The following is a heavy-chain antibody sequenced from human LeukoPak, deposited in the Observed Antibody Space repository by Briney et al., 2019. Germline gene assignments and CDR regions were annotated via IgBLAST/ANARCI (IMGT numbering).Heavy chain of an antibody. CDR1: GFTFSSYD. D-gene: IGHD1-26*01. CDR3: ARGTVGATGY. J-gene: IGHJ4*02. Sequence: PGGSLRLSCATSGFTFSSYDMNWVRQAPGKGLEWVSYITSSSTAIYYADSVKGRFTISRDNAKNSLYLQMNSLRAEDTAVYYCARGTVGATGYWGQGTLVTVSS. V-gene: IGHV3-21*05. CDR2: ITSSSTAI.